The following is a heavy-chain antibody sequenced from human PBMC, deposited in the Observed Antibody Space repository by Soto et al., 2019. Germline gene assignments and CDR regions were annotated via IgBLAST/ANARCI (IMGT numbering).Heavy chain of an antibody. CDR3: ARYGGWDY. Sequence: GGSLSLSCAASGFTFSDYYMNWVRQAPGKGLEGVSSISSSSTIYYADSVKGRFTISRDNAKNSLYLQMNRLRDEDTAVYYCARYGGWDYWGQGTLVTVSS. J-gene: IGHJ4*02. V-gene: IGHV3-11*01. CDR1: GFTFSDYY. D-gene: IGHD1-20*01. CDR2: ISSSSTI.